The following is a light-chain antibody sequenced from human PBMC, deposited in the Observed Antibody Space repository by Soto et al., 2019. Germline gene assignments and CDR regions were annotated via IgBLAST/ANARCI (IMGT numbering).Light chain of an antibody. J-gene: IGLJ2*01. CDR1: SSDVGGYNY. CDR3: SSFTSRTAVV. V-gene: IGLV2-14*01. CDR2: EVS. Sequence: QSVLTQPASVSGSPGQSITISCTGTSSDVGGYNYVSWYQHHPGKAPKLMISEVSNRPSGVSNRFSGSKSGNTASLTISGHQAVDEADYDVSSFTSRTAVVVGGGTELTVL.